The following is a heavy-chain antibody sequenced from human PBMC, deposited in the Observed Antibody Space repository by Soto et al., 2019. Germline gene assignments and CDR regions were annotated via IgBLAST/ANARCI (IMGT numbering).Heavy chain of an antibody. Sequence: QVQLVQSGAEVKKPGSSVKVSCKASGGTFSNSTITWVRQAPGQGLEWMGRIIPILDIANYAKKFHGRVTITADKSTSTSYMELSSLRSKDTAVYYCARDVGLGPVTVSTHVDYWGQGTLVIVSS. CDR1: GGTFSNST. CDR3: ARDVGLGPVTVSTHVDY. D-gene: IGHD4-17*01. J-gene: IGHJ4*02. CDR2: IIPILDIA. V-gene: IGHV1-69*08.